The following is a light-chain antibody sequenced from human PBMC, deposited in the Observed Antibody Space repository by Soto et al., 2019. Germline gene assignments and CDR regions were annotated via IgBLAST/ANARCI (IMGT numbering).Light chain of an antibody. CDR3: QQYGSSPPYT. V-gene: IGKV3-20*01. CDR1: QSGSNNY. Sequence: EVVLTQSPGTLSLSPGERATLSCRASQSGSNNYFAWYQQKPGQAPRILIFGSSDRATGIPDRFSGSGSGTDFTLTISRLEPEDFAVYYCQQYGSSPPYTFGQGTKLEIK. J-gene: IGKJ2*01. CDR2: GSS.